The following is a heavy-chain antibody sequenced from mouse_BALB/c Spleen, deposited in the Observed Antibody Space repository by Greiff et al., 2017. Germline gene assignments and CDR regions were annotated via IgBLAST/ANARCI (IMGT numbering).Heavy chain of an antibody. CDR2: ISYSGST. J-gene: IGHJ4*01. CDR3: ATYRYDGAMDY. CDR1: GYSITSDYA. D-gene: IGHD2-14*01. Sequence: VQLKESGPGLVKPSQSLSLTCTVTGYSITSDYAWNWIRQFPGNKLEWMGYISYSGSTSYNPSLKSRISITRDTSKNQFFLQLNSVTTEDTATYYCATYRYDGAMDYWGQGTSVTVSS. V-gene: IGHV3-2*02.